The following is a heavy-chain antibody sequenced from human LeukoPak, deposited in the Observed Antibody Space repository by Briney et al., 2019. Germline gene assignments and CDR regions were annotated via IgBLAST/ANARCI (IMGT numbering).Heavy chain of an antibody. J-gene: IGHJ4*02. D-gene: IGHD5-12*01. Sequence: GGSLRVSCAASGFTFNNYAMSWVRQAPGKGLEWVSTISASGGTTYFADSVKGRFTMSRDSTENTLFLQMNSLRADDTAVYYCAKGGLDIVATTPLVYFDYWGQGTLVTVSS. V-gene: IGHV3-23*01. CDR2: ISASGGTT. CDR1: GFTFNNYA. CDR3: AKGGLDIVATTPLVYFDY.